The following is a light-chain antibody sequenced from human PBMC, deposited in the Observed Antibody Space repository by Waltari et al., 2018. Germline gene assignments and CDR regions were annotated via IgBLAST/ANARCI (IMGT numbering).Light chain of an antibody. V-gene: IGKV3-15*01. J-gene: IGKJ2*01. Sequence: EIVMTHSPGTLSVSPGERVTLSCRASQSVGCHSARYQQKRGQAPRLLIYGASARATGVPARFSGSESETEFTLTINSLQSEDFAVYYCQQYSNWPFTFGQGTKLEIK. CDR3: QQYSNWPFT. CDR1: QSVGCH. CDR2: GAS.